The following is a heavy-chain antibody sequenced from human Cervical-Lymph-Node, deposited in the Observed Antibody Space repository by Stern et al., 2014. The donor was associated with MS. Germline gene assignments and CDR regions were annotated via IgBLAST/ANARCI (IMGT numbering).Heavy chain of an antibody. CDR3: ASANCSSTSCPNWFDP. CDR2: IYYSGSS. J-gene: IGHJ5*02. V-gene: IGHV4-30-4*01. CDR1: GFSISSGDYY. D-gene: IGHD2-2*01. Sequence: VQLEESGPGLVKPSQTLSLTCTVSGFSISSGDYYLSWIRQPPGKGLEWIGNIYYSGSSYYNPSLNSRVTISVDTSKNQFSLKLSSVTAADTAVYYCASANCSSTSCPNWFDPWGQGTLVTVSS.